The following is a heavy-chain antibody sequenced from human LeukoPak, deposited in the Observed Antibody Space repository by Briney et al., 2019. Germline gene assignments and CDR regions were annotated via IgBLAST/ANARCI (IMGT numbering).Heavy chain of an antibody. V-gene: IGHV3-23*01. J-gene: IGHJ4*03. CDR1: GFTFSSYA. Sequence: GGSLRLSCAASGFTFSSYAMTWVRQAPGKGLEWVSTISGGGGSTYYADSVKGRFTVSRDNSKNTLYLQMNSLRAEDTAVYYCESHTLIRGITHFDYWGQGTMVTVSS. D-gene: IGHD3-10*01. CDR3: ESHTLIRGITHFDY. CDR2: ISGGGGST.